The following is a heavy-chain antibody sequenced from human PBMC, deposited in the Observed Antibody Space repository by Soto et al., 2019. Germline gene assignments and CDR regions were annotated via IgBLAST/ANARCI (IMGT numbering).Heavy chain of an antibody. D-gene: IGHD3-3*01. Sequence: PWWSLRLSCSASVFTCSGHYMDWFRQAPGKGLEWVGRTRNKANSYTTEYAASVKGRFTISRDDSKNSLYLQMNSLKTEDTPVYYCARSGITIFGVVITFDYWGQGTLVTV. CDR2: TRNKANSYTT. CDR3: ARSGITIFGVVITFDY. V-gene: IGHV3-72*01. CDR1: VFTCSGHY. J-gene: IGHJ4*02.